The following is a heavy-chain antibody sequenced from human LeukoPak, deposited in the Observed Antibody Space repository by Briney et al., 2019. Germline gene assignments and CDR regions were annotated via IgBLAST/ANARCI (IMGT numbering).Heavy chain of an antibody. J-gene: IGHJ3*02. Sequence: VSGPTLLNPTQTLTLTCTFSGFSLSTSGMCVSWIRQPPGMALEWLARIDWDDDKYYSTSLKTRLTISKDTSKNQVVLTMTNMDPVDTATYYCARIRLLDLDAFDIWGQGTMVTVSS. CDR3: ARIRLLDLDAFDI. CDR1: GFSLSTSGMC. CDR2: IDWDDDK. D-gene: IGHD2-15*01. V-gene: IGHV2-70*11.